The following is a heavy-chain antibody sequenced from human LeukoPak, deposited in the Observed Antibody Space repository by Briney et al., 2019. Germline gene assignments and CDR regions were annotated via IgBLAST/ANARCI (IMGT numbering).Heavy chain of an antibody. Sequence: GGSLRLSCTASAFTFSSYWMHWVRQAPGKGLVWVSHINSDGSSTSYADSVKGRFTISRDNAKNTLYLQMNSLRAEDTAVYYCAREGPYGSGSSYDYWGQGTLVTVSS. D-gene: IGHD3-10*01. CDR3: AREGPYGSGSSYDY. CDR1: AFTFSSYW. CDR2: INSDGSST. V-gene: IGHV3-74*01. J-gene: IGHJ4*02.